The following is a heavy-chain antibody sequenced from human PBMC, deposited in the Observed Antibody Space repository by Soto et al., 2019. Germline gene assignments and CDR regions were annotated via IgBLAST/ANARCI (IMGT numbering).Heavy chain of an antibody. CDR3: ARVSSSKYNWFDP. CDR1: GFTVSSNY. J-gene: IGHJ5*02. D-gene: IGHD6-6*01. CDR2: IYSGGST. V-gene: IGHV3-53*04. Sequence: GGSLRLSCAASGFTVSSNYMSWVRQAPGKGLEWVSVIYSGGSTYYADSVKGRFTISRHNSKNTLYLQMNSLRAEDTAVYYCARVSSSKYNWFDPWGQGTLVTVSS.